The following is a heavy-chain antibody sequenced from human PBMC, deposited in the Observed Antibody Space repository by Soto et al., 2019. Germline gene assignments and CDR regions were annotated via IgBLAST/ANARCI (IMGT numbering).Heavy chain of an antibody. D-gene: IGHD1-1*01. V-gene: IGHV1-18*01. CDR3: ARGRYGDY. Sequence: QVHLVQSGAEVKKPGASVKVSCKVSGYAFTTNGITWVRQAPGQGLEWMGWISAHNGNTNYAKKLQGRVTVTRDTSTSTAYMELRSLRSDDTAVYYCARGRYGDYWGQGALVTVSS. CDR1: GYAFTTNG. J-gene: IGHJ4*02. CDR2: ISAHNGNT.